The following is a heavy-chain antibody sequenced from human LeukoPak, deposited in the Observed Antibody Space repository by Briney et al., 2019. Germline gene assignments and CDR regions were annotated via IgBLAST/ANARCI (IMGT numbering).Heavy chain of an antibody. CDR3: AKDRYYDSSGPSDY. CDR1: GFTFSSYT. J-gene: IGHJ4*02. Sequence: RGSLRLSCAASGFTFSSYTMSWVRQAPGKGLEWVSGISGSGGSTYYADSVKGRFTISRDNSKNTLYLQMNSLRAEDTAVYYCAKDRYYDSSGPSDYWGQGTLVTVSS. D-gene: IGHD3-22*01. CDR2: ISGSGGST. V-gene: IGHV3-23*01.